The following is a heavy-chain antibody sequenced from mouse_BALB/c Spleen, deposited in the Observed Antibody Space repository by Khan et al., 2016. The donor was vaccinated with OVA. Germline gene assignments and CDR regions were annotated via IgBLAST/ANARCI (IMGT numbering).Heavy chain of an antibody. CDR3: ARKSTRASY. CDR1: GYTFTSYT. CDR2: INPSSGYT. V-gene: IGHV1-4*01. Sequence: QVQLQQSGAELVKPGASVKMSCKASGYTFTSYTMHWVKQRPGQGLEWIGYINPSSGYTKYNQKFKDKATLTAAKSSSTAYMQRSSLTSEDSAVYYCARKSTRASYWGQGTTLTVSS. J-gene: IGHJ2*01. D-gene: IGHD3-1*01.